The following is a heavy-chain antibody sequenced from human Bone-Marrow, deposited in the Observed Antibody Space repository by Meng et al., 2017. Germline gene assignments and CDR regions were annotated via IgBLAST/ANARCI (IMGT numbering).Heavy chain of an antibody. CDR3: ARVYCSSTSCQYYFDY. J-gene: IGHJ4*02. Sequence: QVQRVQSGTEVKKPGASVKVSCKASGYTFTSYAIHWVRQAPGQRPEWMGWINAGNGNTEDSQKFQGRVTITRDTSASTAYMELSSLTSEDTAVYYCARVYCSSTSCQYYFDYWGQGTLVTVSS. CDR2: INAGNGNT. V-gene: IGHV1-3*01. CDR1: GYTFTSYA. D-gene: IGHD2-2*01.